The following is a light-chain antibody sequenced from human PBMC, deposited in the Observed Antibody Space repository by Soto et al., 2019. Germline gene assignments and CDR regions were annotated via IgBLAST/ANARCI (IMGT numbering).Light chain of an antibody. CDR1: QSVSSSY. J-gene: IGKJ2*01. Sequence: EILLTQSPGTLSLSPGERATLSCRASQSVSSSYLAWYQQKPGQAPRLLIYGASSRATGIPDRFSGSGSGTDFTLPISRREPEDFAVYYCQQYGSSPYTFGQGTNLEIK. CDR2: GAS. CDR3: QQYGSSPYT. V-gene: IGKV3-20*01.